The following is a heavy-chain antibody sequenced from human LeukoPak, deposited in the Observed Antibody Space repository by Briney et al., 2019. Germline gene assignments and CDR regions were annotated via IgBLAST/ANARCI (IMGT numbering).Heavy chain of an antibody. J-gene: IGHJ4*02. CDR1: GFNFNNAW. CDR2: IKPDGSEK. CDR3: ARAEGATMLDY. D-gene: IGHD5-12*01. Sequence: GGSLRLSCTTSGFNFNNAWMTWVRQAPGKGLEWVANIKPDGSEKYYVDSVRGRFTISRDNAKNSLYLQMNSLRAEDTAVYYCARAEGATMLDYWGQGTLVTVSS. V-gene: IGHV3-7*03.